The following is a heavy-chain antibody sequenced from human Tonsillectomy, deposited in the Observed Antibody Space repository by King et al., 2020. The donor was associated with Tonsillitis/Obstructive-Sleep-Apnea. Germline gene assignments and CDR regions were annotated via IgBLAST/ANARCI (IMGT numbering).Heavy chain of an antibody. J-gene: IGHJ5*02. CDR1: GGSFSGYY. V-gene: IGHV4-34*01. CDR3: ARHVGLGYSTGGLCYSVWLDP. Sequence: VQLQQWGAGLLKPSETLSLPCAVYGGSFSGYYWSWIRQPPGKGLEWVGEINHSGSTNYNPALKSRVTISVDTSKNQFSLKLSSVTAADTAVYYCARHVGLGYSTGGLCYSVWLDPWGQGTLVTLPS. D-gene: IGHD2-15*01. CDR2: INHSGST.